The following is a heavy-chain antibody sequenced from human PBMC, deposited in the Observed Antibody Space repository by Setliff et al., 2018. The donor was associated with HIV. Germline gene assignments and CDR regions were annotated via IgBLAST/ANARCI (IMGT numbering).Heavy chain of an antibody. CDR3: ARDVDYTDAFDI. D-gene: IGHD4-4*01. CDR1: GYTFTSYD. V-gene: IGHV1-18*01. J-gene: IGHJ3*02. CDR2: ISAYNGNT. Sequence: GASVKVSCKASGYTFTSYDISWVRRAPGQGLEWMGWISAYNGNTNYAQKLQGRVTMTTDTSTSTAYMELRSLRSDDTAVYYCARDVDYTDAFDIWGQGTMVTVSS.